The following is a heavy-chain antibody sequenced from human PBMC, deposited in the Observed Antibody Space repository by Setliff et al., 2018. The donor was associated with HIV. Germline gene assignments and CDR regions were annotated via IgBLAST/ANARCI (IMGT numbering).Heavy chain of an antibody. Sequence: KTSETLSLTCTASGDSMNDYYWTWIRQPAGKALEWIGRINNFKPSLRSRVSMSIDTSKNQFSLKLESMTAADTAVYYCARQGSPSSWDYWGQGTLVTVSS. D-gene: IGHD6-6*01. CDR1: GDSMNDYY. CDR3: ARQGSPSSWDY. J-gene: IGHJ4*02. V-gene: IGHV4-4*07. CDR2: IN.